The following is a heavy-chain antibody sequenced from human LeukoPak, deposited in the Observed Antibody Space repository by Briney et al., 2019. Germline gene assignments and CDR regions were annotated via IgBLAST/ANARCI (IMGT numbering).Heavy chain of an antibody. CDR3: AKGSRWDCSSTTCYPYNWFDP. CDR2: ISGSGGSP. D-gene: IGHD2-2*01. V-gene: IGHV3-23*01. CDR1: GFTFSSYA. J-gene: IGHJ5*02. Sequence: GGSLRLSCAASGFTFSSYAMTWVRQAPGKGLERVSGISGSGGSPYYADSVKGRFTISRDNSKNTLYLQMNSLRAEDTAVYYCAKGSRWDCSSTTCYPYNWFDPWGQGTLVTVSS.